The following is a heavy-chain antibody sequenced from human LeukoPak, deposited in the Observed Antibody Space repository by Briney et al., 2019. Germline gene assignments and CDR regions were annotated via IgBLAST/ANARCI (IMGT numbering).Heavy chain of an antibody. V-gene: IGHV3-30*04. CDR1: GFTLSTYN. J-gene: IGHJ4*02. Sequence: PGGSLRLSCAASGFTLSTYNMKWVRQAPRKGLEWVAVISYDGSNKYYADSVKGRFTISRDNSKNTLYLQMNSLRVEDTAVYYCAKWAADYYDSSGYVDFWGQGTLVTVSS. D-gene: IGHD3-22*01. CDR3: AKWAADYYDSSGYVDF. CDR2: ISYDGSNK.